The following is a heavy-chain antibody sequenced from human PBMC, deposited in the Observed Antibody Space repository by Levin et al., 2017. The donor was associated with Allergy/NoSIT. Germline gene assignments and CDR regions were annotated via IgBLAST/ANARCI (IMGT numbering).Heavy chain of an antibody. CDR2: ISGTSGYI. J-gene: IGHJ4*02. Sequence: AGESLKISCAASGFSFSNFGMNWVRQAPGKGLEWVSSISGTSGYISYADSVKGRFTISRDDAKNSLSLQMSSLRVEDTAVYFCTRGVLDSWGQGTLVTVSS. CDR3: TRGVLDS. V-gene: IGHV3-21*06. CDR1: GFSFSNFG.